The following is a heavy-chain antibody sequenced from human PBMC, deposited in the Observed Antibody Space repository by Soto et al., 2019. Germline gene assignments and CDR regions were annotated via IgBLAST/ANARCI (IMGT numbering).Heavy chain of an antibody. D-gene: IGHD3-10*01. CDR1: GGSFSGYY. V-gene: IGHV4-34*01. CDR2: INHSGST. CDR3: ASYYGSGSYYNWFDP. J-gene: IGHJ5*02. Sequence: SETLSLTCAVYGGSFSGYYWSWIRQPPGKGLEWIGEINHSGSTNYNPSLKSRVTISVDTSKNQFSLKLSSVTAADTAVYYCASYYGSGSYYNWFDPWGQGTMVTVSS.